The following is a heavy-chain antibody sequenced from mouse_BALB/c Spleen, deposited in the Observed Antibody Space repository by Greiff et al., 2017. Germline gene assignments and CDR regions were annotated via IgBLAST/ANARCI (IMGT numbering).Heavy chain of an antibody. J-gene: IGHJ3*01. CDR3: ARNSWFAY. Sequence: DVMLVESGGGLVKPGGSLKLSCAASGFTFSSYAMSWVRQTPEKRLEWVASISSGGSTYYPDTVKGRFTISRDNAKNTLYLQMSSLKSEDTAMYYCARNSWFAYWGQGTLVTVSA. V-gene: IGHV5-6-5*01. CDR2: ISSGGST. CDR1: GFTFSSYA.